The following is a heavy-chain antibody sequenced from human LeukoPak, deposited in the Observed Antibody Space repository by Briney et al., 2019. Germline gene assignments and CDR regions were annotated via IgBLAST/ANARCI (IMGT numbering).Heavy chain of an antibody. D-gene: IGHD2-15*01. CDR2: ISYDGSNK. Sequence: PGRSLRLSCAASGFTFSSYAMHWVRQAPGKGLEWVAVISYDGSNKYYADSAKGRFTISGDNSKNTLYLQMNSLRAEDTAVYYCARDVGYWGQGTLVTVSS. CDR1: GFTFSSYA. CDR3: ARDVGY. V-gene: IGHV3-30-3*01. J-gene: IGHJ4*02.